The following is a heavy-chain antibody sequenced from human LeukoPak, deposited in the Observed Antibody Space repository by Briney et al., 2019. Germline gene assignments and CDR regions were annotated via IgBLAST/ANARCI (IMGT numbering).Heavy chain of an antibody. V-gene: IGHV1-46*01. D-gene: IGHD3-10*01. CDR3: AREGVYGSGSPFMDV. J-gene: IGHJ6*04. Sequence: ASVKVSCKASGYTFTSYYMHWVRQAPGQGLEWMGIINPSGGSTSYAQKFQGRVTMTRDMSTSTVYMELSSLRSEDMAVYYCAREGVYGSGSPFMDVWGKGTTVTVSS. CDR1: GYTFTSYY. CDR2: INPSGGST.